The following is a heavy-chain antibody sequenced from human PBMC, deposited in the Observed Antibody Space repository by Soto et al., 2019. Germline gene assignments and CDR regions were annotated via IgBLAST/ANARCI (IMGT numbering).Heavy chain of an antibody. J-gene: IGHJ6*02. CDR2: ISYDGSNK. Sequence: GGSLRLSCAASGFTFSSYAMHWVRQAPGKGLEWVAVISYDGSNKYYADSVKGRFTISRDNSKNTLYLQMNSLRAEDTAVYYCAREGGNDFWSGYSGYGMDVWGQGTTVTVS. CDR1: GFTFSSYA. D-gene: IGHD3-3*01. V-gene: IGHV3-30-3*01. CDR3: AREGGNDFWSGYSGYGMDV.